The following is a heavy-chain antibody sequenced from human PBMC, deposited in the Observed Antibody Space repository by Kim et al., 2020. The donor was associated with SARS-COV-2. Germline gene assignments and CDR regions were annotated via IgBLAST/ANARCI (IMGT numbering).Heavy chain of an antibody. CDR1: GGSLSSSSYY. V-gene: IGHV4-39*01. J-gene: IGHJ3*01. CDR3: AIHESPWLVLGFTFDV. Sequence: SETLSLTCTVSGGSLSSSSYYWGWIRQPPGKGLEWIGSIYYSGSTYYNPSLKIRVTISVDTSKNQFSLKLSSVTAADTAVYYCAIHESPWLVLGFTFDVWGQGTTVTVSS. D-gene: IGHD6-19*01. CDR2: IYYSGST.